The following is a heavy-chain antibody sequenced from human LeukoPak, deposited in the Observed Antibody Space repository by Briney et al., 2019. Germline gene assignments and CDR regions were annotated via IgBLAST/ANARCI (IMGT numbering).Heavy chain of an antibody. V-gene: IGHV3-23*01. Sequence: GGSLRLSCAASGFPFSSYAMSWGCQAPGPGLGWVSAVSGSDSSTYYSDSVKGRFTISRDNSKNTLYLQMNSLRAEDTAAYDCARDRHCYDSSGYYQPRTYDYYYGMDVWGQGTTVTVSS. CDR1: GFPFSSYA. CDR2: VSGSDSST. CDR3: ARDRHCYDSSGYYQPRTYDYYYGMDV. J-gene: IGHJ6*02. D-gene: IGHD3-22*01.